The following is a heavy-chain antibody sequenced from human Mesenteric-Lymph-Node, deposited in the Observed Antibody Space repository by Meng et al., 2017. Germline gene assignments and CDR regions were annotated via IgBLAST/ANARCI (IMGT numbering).Heavy chain of an antibody. Sequence: GGSLRLSCAASGFTFSSYGMHWVRQAPGKGLEWVAVIWYDGSNKYYADSVKGRFTISRHNSKNTLYLQVNSLRPEDTAMYYCATAAYISGWTAERDYWGQGTLVTVSS. CDR3: ATAAYISGWTAERDY. CDR2: IWYDGSNK. J-gene: IGHJ4*02. V-gene: IGHV3-30*02. D-gene: IGHD6-19*01. CDR1: GFTFSSYG.